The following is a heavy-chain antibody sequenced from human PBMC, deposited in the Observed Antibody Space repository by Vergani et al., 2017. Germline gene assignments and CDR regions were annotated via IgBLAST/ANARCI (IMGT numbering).Heavy chain of an antibody. Sequence: QVQLVESGGGVVQPGRSLRLSCAASGFTFSSYGMHWVRQAPGKGLEWVAVIWYDGSNKYYADSVKGRFTISRDNSKNTLYLQMNSLRAEDTAVYYCAKVPYRYSSSWYYFDYWGQGTLVTVSS. CDR3: AKVPYRYSSSWYYFDY. V-gene: IGHV3-33*06. J-gene: IGHJ4*02. CDR2: IWYDGSNK. D-gene: IGHD6-13*01. CDR1: GFTFSSYG.